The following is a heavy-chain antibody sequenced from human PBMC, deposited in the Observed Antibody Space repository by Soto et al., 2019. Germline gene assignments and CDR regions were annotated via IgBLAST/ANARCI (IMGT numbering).Heavy chain of an antibody. J-gene: IGHJ4*02. V-gene: IGHV5-51*01. CDR3: ARIWEMATVAAFDS. CDR1: GYTFTTYW. D-gene: IGHD4-4*01. CDR2: IYPGDSDT. Sequence: PGESLKISCRGSGYTFTTYWSGWVLQRPGKGLEWMGIIYPGDSDTRYSPSFQGQVTISADKSISTAYLQWSSLRASDTAMYYCARIWEMATVAAFDSWGQPTLVTVSS.